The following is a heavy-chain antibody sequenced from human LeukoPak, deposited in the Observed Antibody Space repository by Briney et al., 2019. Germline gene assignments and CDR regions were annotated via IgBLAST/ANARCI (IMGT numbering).Heavy chain of an antibody. CDR1: GYSFTNYW. J-gene: IGHJ4*02. Sequence: GESLKISCKVSGYSFTNYWIGWVRQMPGEGLEWLGIIYPDDSDTRYSPSFQGQVTISVDKSITTAYVQWSSLKASDTAMYYCARRSMWGRYGDFDYWGQGTLVTVSS. CDR3: ARRSMWGRYGDFDY. D-gene: IGHD2/OR15-2a*01. V-gene: IGHV5-51*01. CDR2: IYPDDSDT.